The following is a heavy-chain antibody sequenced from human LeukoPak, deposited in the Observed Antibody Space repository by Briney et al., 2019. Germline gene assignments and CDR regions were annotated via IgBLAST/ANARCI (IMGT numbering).Heavy chain of an antibody. CDR1: GYAFTGYY. D-gene: IGHD1-26*01. CDR2: INPNSGGT. CDR3: ARDSDSGSFYFDY. J-gene: IGHJ4*02. Sequence: ASVKVSCKASGYAFTGYYMQWVREAPGQGLEWMVWINPNSGGTNYAQKFQGRVTMTRDTSISTAYMELSRLRSDDTAVYYCARDSDSGSFYFDYWGQGTLVTVSS. V-gene: IGHV1-2*02.